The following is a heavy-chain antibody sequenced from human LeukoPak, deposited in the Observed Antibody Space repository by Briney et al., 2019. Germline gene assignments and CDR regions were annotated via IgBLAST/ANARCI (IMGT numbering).Heavy chain of an antibody. CDR2: IYYSGST. V-gene: IGHV4-59*12. CDR3: ARGSGKYRGNWFDP. Sequence: SETLSLTCTVSGGSISSYYWSWIRQPPGKGLEWIGYIYYSGSTNYKPSLTSRVTISVDTSKNQFSLTLSSVTAADTAVYYCARGSGKYRGNWFDPWGQGTLVTVSS. D-gene: IGHD1-14*01. CDR1: GGSISSYY. J-gene: IGHJ5*02.